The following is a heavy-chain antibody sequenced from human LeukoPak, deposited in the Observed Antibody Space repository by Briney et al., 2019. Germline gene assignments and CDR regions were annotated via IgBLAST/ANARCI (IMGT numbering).Heavy chain of an antibody. V-gene: IGHV3-23*01. CDR3: ARDPGYDSPAY. Sequence: SGGSLRLSCAASGFTFSGYAMSWVRQAPGKGLEWVSAISGSGGSTYYADSVKGRFTISRDNAKNSLYLQMNSLRAEDTAVYYCARDPGYDSPAYWGQGTLVTVSS. CDR2: ISGSGGST. CDR1: GFTFSGYA. D-gene: IGHD5-12*01. J-gene: IGHJ4*02.